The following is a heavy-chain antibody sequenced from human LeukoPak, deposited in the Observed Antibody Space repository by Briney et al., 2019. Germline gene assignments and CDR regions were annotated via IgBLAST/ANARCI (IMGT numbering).Heavy chain of an antibody. J-gene: IGHJ4*02. CDR3: ANLDDY. V-gene: IGHV3-30*02. D-gene: IGHD1-1*01. CDR2: IRYDGSDK. CDR1: GFTFAKYG. Sequence: GGSLRLSCAASGFTFAKYGMHWVRQAPGKGLEWVTFIRYDGSDKYYADSVKGRFSISRDNPKKQLYLQMNRLRSEDSAVYYCANLDDYWGQGTLVTVSS.